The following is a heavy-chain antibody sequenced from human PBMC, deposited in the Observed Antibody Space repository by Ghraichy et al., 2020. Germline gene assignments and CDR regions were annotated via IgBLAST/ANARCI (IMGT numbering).Heavy chain of an antibody. V-gene: IGHV3-30*02. J-gene: IGHJ4*02. Sequence: LSLTCAASGFTFSTYGMIWVRQAPGKGLEWVSFIRYDGSNKYYTDSVEGRFTISRDNSKNTLYLEMNSLRLEDTGMYYCAKDKYSNYDYFDHWGQGTQVTVSS. CDR2: IRYDGSNK. CDR1: GFTFSTYG. CDR3: AKDKYSNYDYFDH. D-gene: IGHD4-11*01.